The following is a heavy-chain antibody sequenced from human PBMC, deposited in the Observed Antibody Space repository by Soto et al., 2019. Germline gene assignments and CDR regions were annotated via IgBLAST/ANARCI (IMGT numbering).Heavy chain of an antibody. Sequence: ASVKVSCKASGYTFTSYAMHWVRQAAGQRLGWMGLINAGNVNTKYSQKFQGRVHITRDTSASTAYMELSSLRSEDTAVYYCPRTDSYYLDYWGQGTLVTVSS. V-gene: IGHV1-3*01. CDR2: INAGNVNT. D-gene: IGHD2-21*01. CDR3: PRTDSYYLDY. J-gene: IGHJ4*02. CDR1: GYTFTSYA.